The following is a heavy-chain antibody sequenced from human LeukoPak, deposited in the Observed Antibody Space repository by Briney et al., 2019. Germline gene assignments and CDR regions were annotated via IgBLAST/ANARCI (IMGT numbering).Heavy chain of an antibody. CDR2: ISWDGGST. V-gene: IGHV3-43*01. Sequence: GGSLRLSCAASGFTLDDYTMHWVRQAPGKGLEWVSLISWDGGSTYYADSVKGRFTISRDNSKNSLYLQMNSLRTEDTALYYCAKGVGATDPFDYWGQGTLVTVSS. CDR3: AKGVGATDPFDY. CDR1: GFTLDDYT. D-gene: IGHD1-26*01. J-gene: IGHJ4*02.